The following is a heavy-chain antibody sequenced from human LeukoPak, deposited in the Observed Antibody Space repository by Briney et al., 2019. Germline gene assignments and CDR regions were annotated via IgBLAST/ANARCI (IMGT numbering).Heavy chain of an antibody. V-gene: IGHV4-38-2*01. CDR2: IYYSGST. D-gene: IGHD3-10*01. Sequence: GTLRLSCAASGFTFSSYAMSWIRQPPGKGLEWIGSIYYSGSTYYNPSLKSRVTISVDTSKNQFSLKLSSVTAADTAVYYCARPWFGAFNWFDPWGQGTLVTVSS. CDR1: GFTFSSYA. J-gene: IGHJ5*02. CDR3: ARPWFGAFNWFDP.